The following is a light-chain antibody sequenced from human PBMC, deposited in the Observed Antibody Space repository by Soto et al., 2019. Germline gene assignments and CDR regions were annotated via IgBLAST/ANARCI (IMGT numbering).Light chain of an antibody. V-gene: IGKV3-11*01. J-gene: IGKJ5*01. Sequence: EIVLTQSPSTLSFSAGERSTLSCMASQSVGSYLAWYQQKPGQAPRLLIYDASNRATGIPARFSGSGSGTDFTLTISSLEPEDFAVYYCQQRSNWPPITFGQGTRLEIK. CDR2: DAS. CDR1: QSVGSY. CDR3: QQRSNWPPIT.